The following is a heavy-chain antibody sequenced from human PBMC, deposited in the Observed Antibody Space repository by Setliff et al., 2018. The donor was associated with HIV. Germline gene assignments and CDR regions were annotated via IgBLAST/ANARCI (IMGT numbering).Heavy chain of an antibody. CDR2: ISAYHHKT. Sequence: ASVKVSCKASGYTFSNYHVHWVRQAPGQGLEWMGWISAYHHKTNYAQKLQGRVTMTTDTSTSTAYMELRSLRSDDTAVYYCARYRPRSYDDILTGFGRFDYWGQGSLVTVSS. CDR3: ARYRPRSYDDILTGFGRFDY. CDR1: GYTFSNYH. D-gene: IGHD3-9*01. J-gene: IGHJ4*02. V-gene: IGHV1-18*04.